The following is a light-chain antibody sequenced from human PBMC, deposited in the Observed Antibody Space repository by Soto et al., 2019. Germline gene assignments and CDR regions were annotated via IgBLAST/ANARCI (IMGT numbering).Light chain of an antibody. V-gene: IGKV1-5*01. CDR1: QNVNTW. J-gene: IGKJ1*01. CDR3: QQTDTIPRT. Sequence: DIQMTQSPSMMSASVGDRVTITCRASQNVNTWLALYHQKPGSAPKLLIYGASTLESGVPSRFSGSGSGTDFTPTVSILQVEDFATYYCQQTDTIPRTFGQGTKVDI. CDR2: GAS.